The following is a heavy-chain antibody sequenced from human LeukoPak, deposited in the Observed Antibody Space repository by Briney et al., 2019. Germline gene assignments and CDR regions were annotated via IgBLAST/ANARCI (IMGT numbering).Heavy chain of an antibody. CDR2: IYPGDSDT. J-gene: IGHJ4*02. Sequence: HGDSLKISCKGSGYSFTSYWIGWVRQMPGKGLEWMGIIYPGDSDTRYSPSFQGQVTISADKSISTAYLQWSSLKASDTAMYYCARRGIVATMSLAYWGQGTLVTASS. CDR3: ARRGIVATMSLAY. V-gene: IGHV5-51*01. D-gene: IGHD5-12*01. CDR1: GYSFTSYW.